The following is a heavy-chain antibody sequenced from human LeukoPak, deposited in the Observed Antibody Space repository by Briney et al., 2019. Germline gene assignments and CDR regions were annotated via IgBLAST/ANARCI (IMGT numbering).Heavy chain of an antibody. V-gene: IGHV4-34*01. CDR2: INHSGST. J-gene: IGHJ1*01. Sequence: SETLSLTCAVYGGSFSGYYWSWIRQPPGKGLEWIGEINHSGSTNYNPSLKSRVTISVDTSKSQFSLKLSSVTAADTAVYYCARVLGYDYVWGSYPYSSWGQGTLVTVSS. CDR1: GGSFSGYY. D-gene: IGHD3-16*02. CDR3: ARVLGYDYVWGSYPYSS.